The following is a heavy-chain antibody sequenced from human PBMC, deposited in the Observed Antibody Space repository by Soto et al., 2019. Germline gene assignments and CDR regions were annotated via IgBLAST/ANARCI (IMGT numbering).Heavy chain of an antibody. Sequence: SVKVSCKASGGTFSSYAISWVRQAPGQGLEWMGGIIPIFGTANYAQKFQGRVTITADESTSTAYMELSSLRSEDTAVYYCAREGSGWYKARFDYWGQGTLVTVSS. J-gene: IGHJ4*02. CDR3: AREGSGWYKARFDY. CDR1: GGTFSSYA. V-gene: IGHV1-69*13. CDR2: IIPIFGTA. D-gene: IGHD6-19*01.